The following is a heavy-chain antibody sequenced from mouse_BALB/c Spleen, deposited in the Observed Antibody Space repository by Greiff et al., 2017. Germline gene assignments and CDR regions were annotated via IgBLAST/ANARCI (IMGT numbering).Heavy chain of an antibody. V-gene: IGHV5-6-3*01. D-gene: IGHD4-1*01. Sequence: EVKLMESGGGLVQPGGSLKLSCAASGFTFSSYGMSWVRQTPDKRLELVATINSNGGSTYYPDSVKGRFTISRDNAKNTLYLQMSSLKSEDTAMYYCARDRTGMDYWGQGTSVTVSS. CDR2: INSNGGST. J-gene: IGHJ4*01. CDR1: GFTFSSYG. CDR3: ARDRTGMDY.